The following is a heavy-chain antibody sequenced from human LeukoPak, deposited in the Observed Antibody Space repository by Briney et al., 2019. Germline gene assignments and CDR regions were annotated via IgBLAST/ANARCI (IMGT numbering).Heavy chain of an antibody. Sequence: GGSLRLSCAACGFTFSSYSMNWVRQAPGKGLEWVSSISSSSSYIYYADSVKGRFTISRDNAKNSLYLQMNSLRAEDTAVYYCARELAASYMDVWGKGTTVTVSS. J-gene: IGHJ6*03. V-gene: IGHV3-21*01. D-gene: IGHD6-6*01. CDR2: ISSSSSYI. CDR3: ARELAASYMDV. CDR1: GFTFSSYS.